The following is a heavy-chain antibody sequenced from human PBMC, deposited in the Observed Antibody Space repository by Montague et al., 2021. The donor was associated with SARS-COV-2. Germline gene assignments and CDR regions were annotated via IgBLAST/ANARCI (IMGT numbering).Heavy chain of an antibody. D-gene: IGHD5-24*01. CDR1: GGSFSGYY. Sequence: SETLSLTCAVYGGSFSGYYWSWIRQPPGKGLEWIGEINLSGSTNYNPSXXSRVTISVDTSKNQFSLKLSSVTAADTAVYYCARGSKKISKRWLQFDDAFDIWGQGTMVTVSS. CDR2: INLSGST. CDR3: ARGSKKISKRWLQFDDAFDI. J-gene: IGHJ3*02. V-gene: IGHV4-34*01.